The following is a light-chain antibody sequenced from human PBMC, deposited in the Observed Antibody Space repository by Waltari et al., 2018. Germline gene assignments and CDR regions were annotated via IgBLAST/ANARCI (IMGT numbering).Light chain of an antibody. CDR2: GNE. CDR1: SSNIGANF. Sequence: QSVLTQPPSASGTPGQRVIISCSGTSSNIGANFVYWYQQLPGRAPKLLIRGNEGLPSGVPDRFSASKSATSASLAISGLRSDDEADYYCATWDDSPSGRVFGGGTRLTVL. CDR3: ATWDDSPSGRV. V-gene: IGLV1-47*01. J-gene: IGLJ3*02.